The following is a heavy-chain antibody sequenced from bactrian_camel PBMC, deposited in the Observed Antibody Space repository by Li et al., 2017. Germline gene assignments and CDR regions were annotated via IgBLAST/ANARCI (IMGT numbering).Heavy chain of an antibody. CDR3: AARPYCVVPIGLSSQKYTA. D-gene: IGHD1*01. J-gene: IGHJ6*01. CDR1: GRTYNNYV. CDR2: IERDGER. V-gene: IGHV3S57*01. Sequence: HVQLVESGGGSVQAGTSLILSCAAVGRTYNNYVMGWFRQAPGKEREGVASIERDGERRYAESVKGRFTISKDSGNNTLHLQMDNLKPEDSAIYYCAARPYCVVPIGLSSQKYTAWSQGTQVTVS.